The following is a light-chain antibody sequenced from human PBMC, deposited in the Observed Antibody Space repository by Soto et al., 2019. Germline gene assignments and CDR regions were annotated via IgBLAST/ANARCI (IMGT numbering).Light chain of an antibody. Sequence: DIQMTQSPSTLSASVGDRVTITCRASQNISSWLAWYQQIPGKAPNLLIYKASTLESGVPSRFSGSGSGTEFTLTISSLQPDDFVTYHCQQYSNSRCTFGQGTNLEIK. J-gene: IGKJ1*01. CDR1: QNISSW. CDR3: QQYSNSRCT. V-gene: IGKV1-5*03. CDR2: KAS.